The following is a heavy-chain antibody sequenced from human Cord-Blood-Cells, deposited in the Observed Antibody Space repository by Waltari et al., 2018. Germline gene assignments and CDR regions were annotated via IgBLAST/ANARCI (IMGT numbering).Heavy chain of an antibody. J-gene: IGHJ4*02. CDR3: ARSLLLHSSGYDFDY. D-gene: IGHD3-22*01. CDR1: GGSISSSSYY. Sequence: QLQLQESGPGLVKPSETLSLTCTVSGGSISSSSYYWGWIRQPPGKGLEWIGSIYYSGSTSSNPSLKSRVTISVDTSKNQFSLKLSSVTAADTAVYYCARSLLLHSSGYDFDYWGQGTLVTVSS. CDR2: IYYSGST. V-gene: IGHV4-39*01.